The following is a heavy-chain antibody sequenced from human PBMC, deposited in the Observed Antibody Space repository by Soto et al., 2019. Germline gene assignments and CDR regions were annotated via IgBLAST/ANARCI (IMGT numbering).Heavy chain of an antibody. CDR3: ARHFSFSNYYYYMDV. J-gene: IGHJ6*03. CDR2: IYYSGST. Sequence: SETLSLTCTVSGGSISSSSYDWGGIRQPPGKGLEWIGRIYYSGSTYYNPSLKSRVNITVDTSKNQFSLTLSSVTAADTAVYYCARHFSFSNYYYYMDVWGKGTTVTVSS. CDR1: GGSISSSSYD. D-gene: IGHD3-3*01. V-gene: IGHV4-39*01.